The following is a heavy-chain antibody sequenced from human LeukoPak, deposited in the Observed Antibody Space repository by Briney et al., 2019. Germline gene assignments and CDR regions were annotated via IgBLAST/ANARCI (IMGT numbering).Heavy chain of an antibody. CDR2: IYYSGST. V-gene: IGHV4-39*07. J-gene: IGHJ4*02. Sequence: PSETLSLTCTVSGGSISSSSYYWGWIRQPPGKGLEWIGSIYYSGSTYYNPSLKSRVTISVDTSKNQFSLKLSSVTAADTAVYYCARSSSWDNYFDYWGQGTLVTVSS. CDR1: GGSISSSSYY. D-gene: IGHD6-13*01. CDR3: ARSSSWDNYFDY.